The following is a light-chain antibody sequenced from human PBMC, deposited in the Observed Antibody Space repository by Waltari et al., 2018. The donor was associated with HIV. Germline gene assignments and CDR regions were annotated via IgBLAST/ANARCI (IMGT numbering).Light chain of an antibody. CDR3: ATWDDSLKGDV. V-gene: IGLV1-36*01. Sequence: QSVLTHPPSVSEAPRNSVTISCSGSSSNIGKNAVNWFHQVQGKAPKLLTYYDDLPPTAVSDRFSGSKSVTSASLAISGLQSEDEAYYYCATWDDSLKGDVFGAGTKVTDL. CDR1: SSNIGKNA. J-gene: IGLJ1*01. CDR2: YDD.